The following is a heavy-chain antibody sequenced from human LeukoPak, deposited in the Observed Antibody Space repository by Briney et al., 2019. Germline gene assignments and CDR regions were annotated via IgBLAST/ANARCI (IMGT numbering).Heavy chain of an antibody. D-gene: IGHD6-19*01. CDR1: GGSIRSYY. CDR2: IYTSGST. Sequence: SETLSLTCTVSGGSIRSYYWSWIRQPAGKNLEWIGRIYTSGSTKYNPSLKSRVTMSVDTSKNQFSLRLRSVTAADTAVYYCAREARDQWLVTEPRFDYWGQGTLVTVSS. V-gene: IGHV4-4*07. J-gene: IGHJ4*02. CDR3: AREARDQWLVTEPRFDY.